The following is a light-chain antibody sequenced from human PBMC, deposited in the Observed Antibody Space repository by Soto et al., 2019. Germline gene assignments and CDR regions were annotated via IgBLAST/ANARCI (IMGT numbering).Light chain of an antibody. CDR2: AAS. V-gene: IGKV1-39*01. CDR3: QQSSNSPMYT. J-gene: IGKJ2*01. Sequence: DIQMTQSPSSLSASVGDRVTITCRASQSIAYYVNWFQQKPGKAPKLLIYAASSLQGGVPSRFSGSGSGTDFTLTISSLQPEDFATYYCQQSSNSPMYTFGQGT. CDR1: QSIAYY.